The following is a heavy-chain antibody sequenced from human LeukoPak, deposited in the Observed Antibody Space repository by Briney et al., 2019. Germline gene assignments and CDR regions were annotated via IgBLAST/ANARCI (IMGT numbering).Heavy chain of an antibody. J-gene: IGHJ4*02. CDR2: IYPGDSDT. D-gene: IGHD3-22*01. CDR3: AREGEYYYDSSGYYYFDY. CDR1: GYSFTTYW. Sequence: GESLKISCKVSGYSFTTYWIAWVRQMPGKGLEWMGIIYPGDSDTRYSPSFQGQVTISADKSISTAYLQWSSPKASDTAMYYCAREGEYYYDSSGYYYFDYWGQGTLVTVSS. V-gene: IGHV5-51*01.